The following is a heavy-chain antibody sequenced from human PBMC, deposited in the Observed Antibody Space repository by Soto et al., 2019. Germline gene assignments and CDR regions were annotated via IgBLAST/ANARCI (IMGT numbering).Heavy chain of an antibody. Sequence: GGSLRLSCAASGFTFSSYGMHWVRQAPGKGLEWVAVISYDGSNKYYADSVKGRFTISRDNSKNTLHLQMNSLIAEDTAVYYCAKVQGRGYSYGPRAFDVWGQGTLVTVSS. CDR1: GFTFSSYG. CDR3: AKVQGRGYSYGPRAFDV. V-gene: IGHV3-30*18. D-gene: IGHD5-18*01. J-gene: IGHJ3*01. CDR2: ISYDGSNK.